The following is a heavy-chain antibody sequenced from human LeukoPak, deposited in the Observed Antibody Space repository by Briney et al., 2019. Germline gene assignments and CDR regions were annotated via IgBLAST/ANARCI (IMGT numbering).Heavy chain of an antibody. CDR2: ISYDGSNK. V-gene: IGHV3-30-3*01. CDR1: GFTFSSYA. Sequence: GGSLRLSCAASGFTFSSYAMHWVRQAPGKGLEGVAVISYDGSNKYYADSVKGRFTISRDNSKNTLYLQMNSLRAEDTAVYYCARDTCGGDCYSYYWGQGTLVTVSS. D-gene: IGHD2-21*02. CDR3: ARDTCGGDCYSYY. J-gene: IGHJ4*02.